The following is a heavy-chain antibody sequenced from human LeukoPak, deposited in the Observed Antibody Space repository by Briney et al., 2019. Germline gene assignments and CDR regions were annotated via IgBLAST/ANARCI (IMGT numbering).Heavy chain of an antibody. CDR3: SKDSSPLHCSSPSCTTD. D-gene: IGHD2-2*01. Sequence: GGSLRLSCAASGFTFSSYAMSWVRQAPGKGLEWVSVISDNGHITYYADSVKGRFTISRDNSKNTLYLQMNSLRAEDTAVYYCSKDSSPLHCSSPSCTTDWGQGTLVTVSS. J-gene: IGHJ4*02. V-gene: IGHV3-23*01. CDR1: GFTFSSYA. CDR2: ISDNGHIT.